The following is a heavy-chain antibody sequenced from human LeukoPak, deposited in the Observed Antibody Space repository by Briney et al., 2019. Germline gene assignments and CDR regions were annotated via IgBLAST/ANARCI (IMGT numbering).Heavy chain of an antibody. Sequence: SETLSHTCTVSGGSISSGGYYWSWIRQHPGKGLEWIGYISYSGSTYYTPSLKSRVSISVDTSKNQFSLKLSSVTAADTAVYYCARALSPYYFDYWGQGTLVTVSS. D-gene: IGHD2-2*01. CDR3: ARALSPYYFDY. V-gene: IGHV4-31*03. CDR2: ISYSGST. J-gene: IGHJ4*02. CDR1: GGSISSGGYY.